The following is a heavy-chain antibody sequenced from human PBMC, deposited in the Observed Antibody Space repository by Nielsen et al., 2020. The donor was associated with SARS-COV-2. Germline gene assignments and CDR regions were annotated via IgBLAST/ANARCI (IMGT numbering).Heavy chain of an antibody. D-gene: IGHD5-12*01. CDR1: GFTFSSYA. CDR2: ISGSGGST. J-gene: IGHJ4*02. Sequence: GESLKISCAASGFTFSSYAMSWVRQAPGKGLEWVSAISGSGGSTYYADSVKGRFTISRDNSKNTLYLQMNSLRAEDTAVYYFAKDRGGYDLGYFDYWGQGTLVTVSS. CDR3: AKDRGGYDLGYFDY. V-gene: IGHV3-23*01.